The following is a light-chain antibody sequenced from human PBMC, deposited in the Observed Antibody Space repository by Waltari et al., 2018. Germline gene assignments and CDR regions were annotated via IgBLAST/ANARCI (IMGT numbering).Light chain of an antibody. CDR1: SSNIGNHY. V-gene: IGLV1-51*02. CDR2: ENT. J-gene: IGLJ7*01. Sequence: QSVLTQPPSVSAAPGQRVTISCSGGSSNIGNHYVFWYRQFPGTAPKLLIYENTERPSGIPGRFSGSKSGTSATLDITGLQAGDEADYYCGTWDSSLSGAVFGGGTHLTVL. CDR3: GTWDSSLSGAV.